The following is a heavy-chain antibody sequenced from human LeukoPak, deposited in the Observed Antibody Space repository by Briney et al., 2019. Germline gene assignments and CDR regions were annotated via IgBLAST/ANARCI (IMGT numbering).Heavy chain of an antibody. Sequence: GGSLRLSCSASGFTFSSDAMHWVRQAPGQGLEYVSGISSNGGSTYYADSVKGRFTISRDNSKNTLYLQMSSLRPEDKAVYFCVKGGSSTWSWFDPWGQGTLVTVSS. CDR2: ISSNGGST. CDR1: GFTFSSDA. CDR3: VKGGSSTWSWFDP. J-gene: IGHJ5*02. D-gene: IGHD6-13*01. V-gene: IGHV3-64D*09.